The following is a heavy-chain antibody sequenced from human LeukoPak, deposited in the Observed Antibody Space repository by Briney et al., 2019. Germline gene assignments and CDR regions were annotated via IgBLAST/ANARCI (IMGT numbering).Heavy chain of an antibody. D-gene: IGHD3-22*01. V-gene: IGHV3-30*02. CDR3: VKAFYCDSSVTNAFDI. CDR1: GFTFSSYG. CDR2: IWYDGSNK. Sequence: GGSLRLSCAASGFTFSSYGMHWVRQAPGKGLEWVAVIWYDGSNKYYADSVKGRFTISRDNSKNTLYLQMSSLRAEDTAVYYCVKAFYCDSSVTNAFDIWGQGTMVTVSS. J-gene: IGHJ3*02.